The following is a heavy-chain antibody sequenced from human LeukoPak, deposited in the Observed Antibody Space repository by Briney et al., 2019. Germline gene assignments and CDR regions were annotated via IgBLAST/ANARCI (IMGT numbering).Heavy chain of an antibody. CDR2: ISSSGTTI. Sequence: GGSLRLSCTASGFSFSDYYMSWIRQAPGKGLEWVSYISSSGTTIYYADSVKGRFTTSRDNTKNSLYLQMNSLRAEDTAVYYCARYTAIPSFDYWGQGTLVTVSS. CDR3: ARYTAIPSFDY. J-gene: IGHJ4*02. V-gene: IGHV3-11*01. CDR1: GFSFSDYY. D-gene: IGHD2-2*02.